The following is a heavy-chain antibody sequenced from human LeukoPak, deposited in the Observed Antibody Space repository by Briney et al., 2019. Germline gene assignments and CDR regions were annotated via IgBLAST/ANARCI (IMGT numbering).Heavy chain of an antibody. D-gene: IGHD3-16*01. Sequence: PGGSLRLSCAASGFTFSNYAMTWVRQAPGKGLEWVSGITGSGVGTHYADSVKGRFTISRDHAKNSLYLQMNSLRDEDTAVYYCARKGELDYWGQGTLVTVSS. CDR1: GFTFSNYA. CDR2: ITGSGVGT. V-gene: IGHV3-23*01. CDR3: ARKGELDY. J-gene: IGHJ4*02.